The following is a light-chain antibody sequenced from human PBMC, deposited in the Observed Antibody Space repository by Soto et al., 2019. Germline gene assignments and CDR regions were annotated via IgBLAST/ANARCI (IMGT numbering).Light chain of an antibody. Sequence: AVVTQESSFSVSPGGTVTLTCGLISGSVSTANNPNWYQQTPGQAPRTRIYSTSTRSSGVPDRFSGSILGNKAALTITGAQADDESDYYCALFMGNGISVFGTGTKLTVL. CDR3: ALFMGNGISV. V-gene: IGLV8-61*01. CDR1: SGSVSTANN. J-gene: IGLJ1*01. CDR2: STS.